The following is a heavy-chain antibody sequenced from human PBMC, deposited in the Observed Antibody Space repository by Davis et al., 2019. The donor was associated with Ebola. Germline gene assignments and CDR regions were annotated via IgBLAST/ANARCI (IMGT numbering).Heavy chain of an antibody. CDR2: IYPGDSDT. D-gene: IGHD3-22*01. J-gene: IGHJ6*02. Sequence: PGGSLRLSCKGSGYSFTSNWIGWVRQMPGKGLEWMGIIYPGDSDTKYSPSFQGQVTISADKSISTAYLQWSSLKASDTAIYYCARRIHYDVRGGGMDVWGQGTTVTVSS. V-gene: IGHV5-51*01. CDR3: ARRIHYDVRGGGMDV. CDR1: GYSFTSNW.